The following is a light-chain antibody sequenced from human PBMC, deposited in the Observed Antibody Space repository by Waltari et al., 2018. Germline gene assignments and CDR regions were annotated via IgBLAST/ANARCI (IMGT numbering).Light chain of an antibody. CDR1: DSDVGAYDF. Sequence: QSALTQPASVSGSPGQSITISCPGTDSDVGAYDFAPWYQQHPGKAPHLIIYEVSNRPSGISNRFSASKSGNTASLTISGLRAEDEADYYCSSYTTSSAPGVFGTGTRVTVL. CDR3: SSYTTSSAPGV. V-gene: IGLV2-14*01. CDR2: EVS. J-gene: IGLJ1*01.